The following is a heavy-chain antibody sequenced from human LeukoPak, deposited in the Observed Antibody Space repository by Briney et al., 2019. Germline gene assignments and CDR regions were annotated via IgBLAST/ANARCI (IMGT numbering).Heavy chain of an antibody. J-gene: IGHJ6*04. Sequence: GRSLRLSCAASGFTFDDYAMHWVRQAPGKGLEWVGRIKSKTDGGTTDYAAPVKGRFTISRDDSKNTLYLQMNSLKTEDTAVYYCTTDPYCSSTSCYEYYYGMDVWGKGTTVTVSS. CDR1: GFTFDDYA. D-gene: IGHD2-2*01. CDR2: IKSKTDGGTT. CDR3: TTDPYCSSTSCYEYYYGMDV. V-gene: IGHV3-15*01.